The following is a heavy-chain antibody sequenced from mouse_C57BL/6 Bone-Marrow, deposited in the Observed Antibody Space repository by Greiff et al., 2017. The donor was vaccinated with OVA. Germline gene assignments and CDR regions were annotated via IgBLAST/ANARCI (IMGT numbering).Heavy chain of an antibody. Sequence: EVQVVESGGGLVKPGGSLKLSCAASGFTFSSYAMSWVRQTPEKRLEWVATISDGGSYTYYPDNVKGRFTISRDHAKNNLYLQMSHLKSEDTAMYYCAREDYGSSYYAMDYWGQGTSVTVSS. CDR2: ISDGGSYT. J-gene: IGHJ4*01. CDR1: GFTFSSYA. V-gene: IGHV5-4*01. CDR3: AREDYGSSYYAMDY. D-gene: IGHD1-1*01.